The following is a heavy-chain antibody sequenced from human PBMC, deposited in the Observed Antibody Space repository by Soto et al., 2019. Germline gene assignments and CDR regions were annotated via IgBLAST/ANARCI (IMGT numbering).Heavy chain of an antibody. CDR1: GDSISSGGYY. CDR2: IYYSGST. Sequence: QVQLQESGPGLVKPSQTLSITCTVSGDSISSGGYYWTWIRQHPGKGLEWIGYIYYSGSTYYNPYLKSRVTISIDTSKNQSSLKLSSVTAADTAVYYCASIVVPAAPFDYWGQGTLVTVSS. J-gene: IGHJ4*02. D-gene: IGHD2-2*01. V-gene: IGHV4-31*03. CDR3: ASIVVPAAPFDY.